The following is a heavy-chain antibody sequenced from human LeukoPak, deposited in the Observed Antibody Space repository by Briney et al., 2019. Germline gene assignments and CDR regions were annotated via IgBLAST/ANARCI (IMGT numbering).Heavy chain of an antibody. J-gene: IGHJ4*02. CDR1: GGSFSSGSYY. CDR3: ARHVPRQYYYDSSGHSRPFDY. D-gene: IGHD3-22*01. Sequence: SETLSLTCTVSGGSFSSGSYYWGWIRQPPGKGLEWIGSIYYSGSTYYNPSLKSRVTISVDTSKNQFSLKLSSVTAADTAVYYCARHVPRQYYYDSSGHSRPFDYWGQGTLVTVSS. CDR2: IYYSGST. V-gene: IGHV4-39*01.